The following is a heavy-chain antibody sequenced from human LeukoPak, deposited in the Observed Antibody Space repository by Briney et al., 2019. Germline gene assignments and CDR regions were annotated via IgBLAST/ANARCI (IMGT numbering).Heavy chain of an antibody. CDR2: INHSGST. D-gene: IGHD3-22*01. J-gene: IGHJ4*02. Sequence: SETLSLTCAVYGGSFSGYYWSWIRQPPGKGLEWIGEINHSGSTNYNPSLKSRVTISVDTSKNQFSLKLSSVTAADTAVYYCARRYDSSGYYRGTFDYWGQGTLVTVSS. V-gene: IGHV4-34*01. CDR1: GGSFSGYY. CDR3: ARRYDSSGYYRGTFDY.